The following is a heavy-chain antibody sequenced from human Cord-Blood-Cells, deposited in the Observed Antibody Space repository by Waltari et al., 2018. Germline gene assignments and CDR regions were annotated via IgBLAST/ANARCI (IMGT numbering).Heavy chain of an antibody. CDR1: GYTFTSYD. V-gene: IGHV1-8*03. J-gene: IGHJ3*02. D-gene: IGHD1-7*01. Sequence: QVQLVQSGAEVKKPGASVKVSCKASGYTFTSYDINWVRQATGPGLEWMGWMNPNSGNTDDAHKIQGRVTITRTTARSAGYMELSSLRSEYPAVYYCARAIRGNYFPDAFDICGQGTMVTVSS. CDR2: MNPNSGNT. CDR3: ARAIRGNYFPDAFDI.